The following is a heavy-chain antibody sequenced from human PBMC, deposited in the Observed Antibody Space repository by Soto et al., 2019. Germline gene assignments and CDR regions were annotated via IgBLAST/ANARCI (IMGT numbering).Heavy chain of an antibody. CDR2: IIPIFGTA. CDR1: GGTFSSYA. J-gene: IGHJ6*02. Sequence: GASVKVSCKASGGTFSSYAISWVRQAPGQGLEWMGGIIPIFGTANYAQKFQGRVTITADESTSTAYMELSSLRSEDTAVYYCARERESDYRRGYSLYYYYYGMDVWGQWTTVTVSS. D-gene: IGHD5-18*01. V-gene: IGHV1-69*13. CDR3: ARERESDYRRGYSLYYYYYGMDV.